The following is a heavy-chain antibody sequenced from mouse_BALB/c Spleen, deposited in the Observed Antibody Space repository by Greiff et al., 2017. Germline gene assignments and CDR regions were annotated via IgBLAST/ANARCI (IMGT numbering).Heavy chain of an antibody. V-gene: IGHV14-3*02. CDR3: ALGQGGAMDY. J-gene: IGHJ4*01. Sequence: EVHLVESGAELVKPGASVKLSCTASGFNIKDTYMHWVKQRPEQGLEWIGRIDPANGNTKYDPKFQGKATITADTSSNTAYLQLSSLTSEDTAVYYCALGQGGAMDYWGQGTSVTVSS. D-gene: IGHD3-3*01. CDR1: GFNIKDTY. CDR2: IDPANGNT.